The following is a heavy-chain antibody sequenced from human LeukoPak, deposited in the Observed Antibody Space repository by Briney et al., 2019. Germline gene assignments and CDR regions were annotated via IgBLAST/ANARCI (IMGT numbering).Heavy chain of an antibody. CDR1: GFTFSSYA. Sequence: GRSLRLSCAASGFTFSSYAMSWVRQAPGKGLEWVSAISGSGGSTYYADSVKGRFTISRDNSKNTLYLQMNSLRAEDTAVYYCAKDLRTYCGGDCYLFDYWGQGTLVTVSS. D-gene: IGHD2-21*02. CDR2: ISGSGGST. V-gene: IGHV3-23*01. J-gene: IGHJ4*02. CDR3: AKDLRTYCGGDCYLFDY.